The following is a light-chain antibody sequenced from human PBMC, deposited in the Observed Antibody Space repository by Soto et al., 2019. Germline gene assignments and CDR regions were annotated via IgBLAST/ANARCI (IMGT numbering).Light chain of an antibody. CDR1: SRDIAPYKY. Sequence: QPASVSGAPGQSITISCTATSRDIAPYKYVSWFQHHPGKPPKLIIFEVINRPSGISDRFSGFKSANTAYLTISGVQPEDEADYHCSSYTTIKTVVFGGGTKLTVL. CDR2: EVI. V-gene: IGLV2-14*01. CDR3: SSYTTIKTVV. J-gene: IGLJ2*01.